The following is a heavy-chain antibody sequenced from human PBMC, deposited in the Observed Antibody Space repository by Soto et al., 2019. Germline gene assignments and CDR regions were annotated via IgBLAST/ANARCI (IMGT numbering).Heavy chain of an antibody. CDR3: ARGGYDSSGYYSV. D-gene: IGHD3-22*01. CDR1: GFTFSSYS. CDR2: ISSSSSYI. Sequence: PGWSLRLSCAASGFTFSSYSMNWVRQAPGKGLEWVSSISSSSSYIYYADSVKGRFTISRDNAKNSLYLQMNSLRAEDTAVYYCARGGYDSSGYYSVWGQGTLVTVSS. J-gene: IGHJ4*02. V-gene: IGHV3-21*01.